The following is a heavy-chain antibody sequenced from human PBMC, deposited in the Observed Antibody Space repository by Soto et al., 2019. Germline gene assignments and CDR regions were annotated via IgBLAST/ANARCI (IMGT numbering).Heavy chain of an antibody. Sequence: SETLSLTCAVYGGSFSGYYWSWIRQPPGKGLEWIGEINHSGSTNYNPSLKSRVTISVDTSKNQFSLKLSSVTAADTAVYYCARGAFGGFWSGNGVDYWGQGTRVTVSS. J-gene: IGHJ4*02. V-gene: IGHV4-34*01. CDR3: ARGAFGGFWSGNGVDY. CDR2: INHSGST. CDR1: GGSFSGYY. D-gene: IGHD3-3*01.